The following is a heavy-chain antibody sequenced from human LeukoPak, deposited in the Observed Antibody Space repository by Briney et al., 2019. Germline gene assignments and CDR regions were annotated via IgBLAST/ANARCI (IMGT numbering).Heavy chain of an antibody. CDR3: ARGEDGDYYFQH. Sequence: GGSLRLSCAASGFTFSSYGMHWVRQAPGKGLEWVAVIWYDGSNKYYADSVKGRFTISRDNSKNTLYLQMNSLRAEDTAVYYCARGEDGDYYFQHWGQGTLVTVSS. CDR1: GFTFSSYG. CDR2: IWYDGSNK. D-gene: IGHD4-17*01. J-gene: IGHJ1*01. V-gene: IGHV3-33*01.